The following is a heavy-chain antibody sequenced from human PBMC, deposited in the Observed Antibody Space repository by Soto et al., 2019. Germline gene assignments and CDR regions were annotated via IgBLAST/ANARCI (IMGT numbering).Heavy chain of an antibody. CDR2: ISYDGSNK. CDR1: GFTFSTYG. V-gene: IGHV3-30*18. D-gene: IGHD7-27*01. Sequence: AGGSLRLSCAGSGFTFSTYGMHLVRQAPGKGLEWVAVISYDGSNKYYAESVKGRFTISRDTSKNTLYLQMNSLRAEDTAVYYCAKVNWEGVRVWGQGALVTVSS. CDR3: AKVNWEGVRV. J-gene: IGHJ4*02.